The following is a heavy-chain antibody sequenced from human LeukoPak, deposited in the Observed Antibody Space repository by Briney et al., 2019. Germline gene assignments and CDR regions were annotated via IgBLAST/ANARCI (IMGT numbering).Heavy chain of an antibody. J-gene: IGHJ4*02. CDR1: GYIFSSYD. D-gene: IGHD6-13*01. CDR2: MNPNSGIT. V-gene: IGHV1-8*01. Sequence: ASVKVSCKASGYIFSSYDINWVRQATGQGLEWMGWMNPNSGITGYAQKFQGRVTMTTNTSISTAYMELRSLRSEDTAIYYCARGRIAAAGMRYWGQGTLVTVSS. CDR3: ARGRIAAAGMRY.